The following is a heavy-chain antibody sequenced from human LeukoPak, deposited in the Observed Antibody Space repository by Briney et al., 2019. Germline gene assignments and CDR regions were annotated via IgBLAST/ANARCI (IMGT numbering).Heavy chain of an antibody. V-gene: IGHV3-23*01. J-gene: IGHJ4*02. Sequence: PGGSLRLSCAASGFIFSNHAMRWVRQAPGQGLEWVSGLIENGATTYYADSVKGRFTISRDNSRNTMYLQMNSLRAEDTAMYYCVKDYQVGNSPAFGDYWGQGTLVTVSS. CDR2: LIENGATT. CDR3: VKDYQVGNSPAFGDY. D-gene: IGHD1-26*01. CDR1: GFIFSNHA.